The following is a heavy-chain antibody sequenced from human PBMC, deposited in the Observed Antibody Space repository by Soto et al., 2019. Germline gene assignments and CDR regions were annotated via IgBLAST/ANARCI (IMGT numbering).Heavy chain of an antibody. CDR3: ARDSGDYYGSGSQGYYYYYGMDV. J-gene: IGHJ6*02. D-gene: IGHD3-10*01. CDR2: IWYDGSNK. Sequence: QVQLVESGGGVVQPGRSLRLSCAASGFTFSSYGMHWVRQAPGKGLEWVAVIWYDGSNKYYADSVKGRFTISRDNSKNTLYLQMNSLRAEDTAVYYCARDSGDYYGSGSQGYYYYYGMDVWGQGTTVTVSS. CDR1: GFTFSSYG. V-gene: IGHV3-33*01.